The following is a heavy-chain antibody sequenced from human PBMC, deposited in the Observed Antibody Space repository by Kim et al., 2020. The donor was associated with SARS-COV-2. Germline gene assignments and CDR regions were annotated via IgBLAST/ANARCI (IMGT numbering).Heavy chain of an antibody. D-gene: IGHD5-18*01. V-gene: IGHV3-33*08. J-gene: IGHJ4*02. Sequence: GGSLRLSCAASGFTFSNYVMHWVRQAPGKGLEWVALIWFDGSNKFYADSVKGRFTISRDNSKNTMFLQMNSLRADDTAIYFCASELGGYIYAFDYWGQGTLTVSS. CDR3: ASELGGYIYAFDY. CDR1: GFTFSNYV. CDR2: IWFDGSNK.